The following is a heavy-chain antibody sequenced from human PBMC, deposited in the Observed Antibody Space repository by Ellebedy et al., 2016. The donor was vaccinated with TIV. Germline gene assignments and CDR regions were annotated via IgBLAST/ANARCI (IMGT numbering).Heavy chain of an antibody. V-gene: IGHV1-18*01. D-gene: IGHD3-22*01. CDR1: GYTFTSYD. CDR2: ISAYNGNT. J-gene: IGHJ1*01. CDR3: ARGRSGYYHEYFQH. Sequence: GESLKVSXKASGYTFTSYDINWVRQATGQGLEWMGWISAYNGNTNYAQKLQGRVTMTTDTSTSTAYMELSSLRSEDTAVYYCARGRSGYYHEYFQHWGQGTLVTVSS.